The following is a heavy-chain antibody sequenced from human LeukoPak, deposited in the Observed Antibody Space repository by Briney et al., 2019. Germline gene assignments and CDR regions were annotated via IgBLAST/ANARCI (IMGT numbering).Heavy chain of an antibody. CDR3: VRHRNWNYDY. CDR2: IYLGDSDT. D-gene: IGHD1-1*01. Sequence: GESLKISCKGSGDSFTTYWIGWVRHMPGKRLEWMGIIYLGDSDTRYSPSFQGQVTISADKSINTAYLQWSSLKASDTAMYYCVRHRNWNYDYWGQGTLVTVSS. CDR1: GDSFTTYW. V-gene: IGHV5-51*01. J-gene: IGHJ4*02.